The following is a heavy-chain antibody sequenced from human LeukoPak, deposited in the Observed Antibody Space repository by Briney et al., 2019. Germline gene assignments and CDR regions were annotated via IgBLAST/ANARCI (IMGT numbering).Heavy chain of an antibody. CDR2: INPNSGGT. CDR1: GYTFTGYY. J-gene: IGHJ6*02. CDR3: VTARRYSYYYYGMDV. D-gene: IGHD1-1*01. Sequence: GASVKVSCKASGYTFTGYYMHWVRQAPGQGLEWMGWINPNSGGTNYAQKFQGRVTMTRDTSISTAYMELSRLRSDDTAVYYCVTARRYSYYYYGMDVWGQGTTVTVSS. V-gene: IGHV1-2*02.